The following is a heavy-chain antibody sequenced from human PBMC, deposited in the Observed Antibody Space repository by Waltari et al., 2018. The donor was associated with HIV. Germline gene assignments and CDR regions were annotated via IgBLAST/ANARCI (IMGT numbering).Heavy chain of an antibody. Sequence: EVQLVESGGGLVKPGGSLSLSCAASGFTFSSYSMNWVRQDPGKGLEWVSSISSSSSYIYYADSVKGRFTISRDNAKNSLYLQMNSLRAEDTAVYYCARGLIYSGYEYPHYWGQGTLVTVSS. D-gene: IGHD5-12*01. CDR3: ARGLIYSGYEYPHY. CDR2: ISSSSSYI. V-gene: IGHV3-21*01. CDR1: GFTFSSYS. J-gene: IGHJ4*02.